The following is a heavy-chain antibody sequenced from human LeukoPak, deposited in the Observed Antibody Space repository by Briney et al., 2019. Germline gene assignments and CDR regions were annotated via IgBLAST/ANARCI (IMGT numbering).Heavy chain of an antibody. D-gene: IGHD2-2*01. Sequence: PGGSLRLSCAASGFTFSSYWMNWVRQAPGKGLEWVANIKQDGSEKYYVDSVKGRFTISRDNAKNSLYLQMNSLRAEDTAVYYCARDHRIVVVPAALDYWGQGTLVTVSS. CDR1: GFTFSSYW. J-gene: IGHJ4*02. V-gene: IGHV3-7*01. CDR3: ARDHRIVVVPAALDY. CDR2: IKQDGSEK.